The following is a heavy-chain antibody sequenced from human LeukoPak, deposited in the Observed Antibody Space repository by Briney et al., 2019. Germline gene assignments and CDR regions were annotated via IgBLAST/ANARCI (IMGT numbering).Heavy chain of an antibody. J-gene: IGHJ6*02. CDR2: ISYDGSNK. D-gene: IGHD6-13*01. V-gene: IGHV3-30*05. CDR3: AKVRWDSSSWYYLLGMDV. Sequence: GRSLRLSCAASGFTFRSYGMQWVRQAPGKGLEWVAVISYDGSNKYYADSVKGRFTISRDNSKNTLYMQMNSLRGEDTAVYYCAKVRWDSSSWYYLLGMDVWGQGTTVTVSS. CDR1: GFTFRSYG.